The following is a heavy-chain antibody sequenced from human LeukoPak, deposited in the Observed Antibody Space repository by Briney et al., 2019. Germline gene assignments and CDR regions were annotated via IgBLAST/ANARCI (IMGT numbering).Heavy chain of an antibody. D-gene: IGHD3/OR15-3a*01. CDR2: IYYSGSP. J-gene: IGHJ4*02. CDR1: GGSISSNSYY. V-gene: IGHV4-39*01. Sequence: PSETLSLTCTVSGGSISSNSYYWGWIRQPPGKGLEWIGSIYYSGSPYYNPSLKSRVTISVDTSKNQFSLKVISVTGADTAVYYCARWRTARTGFDYWGQGTLVTVSS. CDR3: ARWRTARTGFDY.